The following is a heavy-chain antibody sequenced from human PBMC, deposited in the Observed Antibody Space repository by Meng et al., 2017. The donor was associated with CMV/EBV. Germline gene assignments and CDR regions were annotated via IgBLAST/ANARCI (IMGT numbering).Heavy chain of an antibody. CDR3: AKGRRVATPGGFDY. J-gene: IGHJ4*02. CDR1: GFTFDDYA. V-gene: IGHV3-9*01. D-gene: IGHD5-12*01. CDR2: ISWNSGSI. Sequence: GWSLRLSCAASGFTFDDYAMHWVRQAPGKGLEWVSGISWNSGSIGYADSAKGRFTISRDNAKNSLYLQMNSLRAEDTALYYCAKGRRVATPGGFDYWGQGTLVTVSS.